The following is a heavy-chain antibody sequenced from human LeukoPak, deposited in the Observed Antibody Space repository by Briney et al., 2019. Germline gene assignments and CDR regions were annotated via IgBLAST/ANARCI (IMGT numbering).Heavy chain of an antibody. J-gene: IGHJ4*02. CDR2: ISAYNGNT. D-gene: IGHD6-19*01. Sequence: ASVKVSCKASGYTFTSYGISWVRQALGQGLEWMGWISAYNGNTNYAQKFQGRVTMTRDTSTSTVYMELSSLRSEDTAVYYCARDIAVAGTPASPAPPQTDYWGQGTLVTVSS. CDR1: GYTFTSYG. CDR3: ARDIAVAGTPASPAPPQTDY. V-gene: IGHV1-18*01.